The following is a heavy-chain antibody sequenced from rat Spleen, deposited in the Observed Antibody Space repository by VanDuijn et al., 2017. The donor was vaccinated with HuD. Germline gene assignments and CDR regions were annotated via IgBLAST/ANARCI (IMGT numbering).Heavy chain of an antibody. Sequence: EVQLVESGGGLVQPGRSLKLSCAASGFTFSNYDMAWVRQAPTKGLEWVASISPSGGSTYYRDSVKGRFTISRDNAKSTLYLQMDSLRSGEQATYYCGRHGGGYWGQGVTVTVSS. J-gene: IGHJ2*01. CDR3: GRHGGGY. V-gene: IGHV5S11*01. CDR1: GFTFSNYD. CDR2: ISPSGGST.